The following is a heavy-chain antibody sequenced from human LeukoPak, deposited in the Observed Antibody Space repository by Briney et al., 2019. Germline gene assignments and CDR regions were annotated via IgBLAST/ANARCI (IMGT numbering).Heavy chain of an antibody. V-gene: IGHV3-7*01. CDR3: SVSLNQ. CDR1: GIRFSDSW. J-gene: IGHJ4*02. CDR2: INQDGSNK. D-gene: IGHD1-14*01. Sequence: GSLRLSCAASGIRFSDSWMDWVRQAPGKGLGWVANINQDGSNKHYVALVKGRLTISRDNAKNTVFLQMNSLRADDTAVYYCSVSLNQWGQGTLVTVSS.